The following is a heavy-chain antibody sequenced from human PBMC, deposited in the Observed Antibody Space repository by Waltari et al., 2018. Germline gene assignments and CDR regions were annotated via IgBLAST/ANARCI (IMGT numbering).Heavy chain of an antibody. V-gene: IGHV1-2*02. CDR3: ARALKMHCGGDCYSNWFDP. CDR2: INPNSGGT. Sequence: QVQLVQSGAEVKKPGASVKVSCKASGYTFTGYYMHWVRQAPGQGLEWMGWINPNSGGTNYAQKFQGRVTMTRDTSISTAYMELSRLRSDDTAVYYCARALKMHCGGDCYSNWFDPWGQGTLVTVSS. CDR1: GYTFTGYY. D-gene: IGHD2-21*01. J-gene: IGHJ5*02.